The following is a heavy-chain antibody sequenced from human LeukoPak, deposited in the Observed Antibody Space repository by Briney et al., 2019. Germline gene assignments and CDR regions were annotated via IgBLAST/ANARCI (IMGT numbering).Heavy chain of an antibody. CDR2: INPNSGDT. J-gene: IGHJ4*02. CDR1: GYTFTGYY. CDR3: SRGRSTTGTGMTFDS. V-gene: IGHV1-2*02. Sequence: GASVKVSCKASGYTFTGYYFHWVRQAPGQGLEWMGWINPNSGDTYSEQKFRGSVTMTRDPSISTAYMELSRLRSDDTAVYYCSRGRSTTGTGMTFDSWGQGTLVTVSS. D-gene: IGHD1-1*01.